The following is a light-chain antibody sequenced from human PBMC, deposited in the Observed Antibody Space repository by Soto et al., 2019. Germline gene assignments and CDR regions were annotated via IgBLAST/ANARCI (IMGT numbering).Light chain of an antibody. V-gene: IGKV1-12*01. CDR3: QQAASFPLT. CDR1: QDIGVW. J-gene: IGKJ4*01. CDR2: STS. Sequence: DIQMTQSPSSVSASVGDRVTITCRASQDIGVWVAWYQQKPGIAPKLLIYSTSRLQTGVPSRFSGSGYGTDFTLTISSLQPEDFATYYCQQAASFPLTFGGGTKVEI.